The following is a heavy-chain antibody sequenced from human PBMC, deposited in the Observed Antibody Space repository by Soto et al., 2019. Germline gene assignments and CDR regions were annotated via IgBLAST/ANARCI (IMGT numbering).Heavy chain of an antibody. J-gene: IGHJ4*02. Sequence: QITLKESGPTLVKPTQTLTPTCTFSGFSLSTSGVGVGWIRQPPGKALEWLALIYWDDDKRYSPSLKSRLTITKDTSKNQVVLTMTNMDPVDTATYYCAHRQPVDSGYDRPWMYYFDYWGQGTLVTVSS. CDR1: GFSLSTSGVG. D-gene: IGHD5-12*01. V-gene: IGHV2-5*02. CDR3: AHRQPVDSGYDRPWMYYFDY. CDR2: IYWDDDK.